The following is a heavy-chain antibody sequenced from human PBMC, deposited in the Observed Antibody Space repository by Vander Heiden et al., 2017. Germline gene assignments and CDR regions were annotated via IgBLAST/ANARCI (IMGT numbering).Heavy chain of an antibody. CDR2: ISGRSDHI. J-gene: IGHJ4*02. Sequence: EVQLVESGGGLVKPGGSLRLSCAAPGFTFGTYTMNWVRQAPGKGLEWLSSISGRSDHIYYADSVKGRFTISRDNAKNSLYLQMNSLRAEDTAVYYCARGSAVAGTSYWGQGNLVTVS. V-gene: IGHV3-21*01. CDR1: GFTFGTYT. CDR3: ARGSAVAGTSY. D-gene: IGHD6-19*01.